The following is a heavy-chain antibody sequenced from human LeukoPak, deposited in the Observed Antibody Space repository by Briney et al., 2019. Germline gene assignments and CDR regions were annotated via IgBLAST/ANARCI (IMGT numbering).Heavy chain of an antibody. CDR3: AGGTAMVKMTDF. D-gene: IGHD5-18*01. Sequence: GGSLRLSCAASGFTFSSYAMTWVRQAPGKGLEWVAALSGRGDSTYHADSVKGRFTISRDNSKNTLYLQMNSLRAEDTAAYYCAGGTAMVKMTDFWGQGTLVTVSS. V-gene: IGHV3-23*01. CDR2: LSGRGDST. J-gene: IGHJ4*02. CDR1: GFTFSSYA.